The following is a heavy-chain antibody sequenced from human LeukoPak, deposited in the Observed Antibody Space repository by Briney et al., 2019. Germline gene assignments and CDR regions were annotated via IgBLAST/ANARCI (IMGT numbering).Heavy chain of an antibody. Sequence: GGSLRLSCAASGFTFSSYGMHWVRQAPGKGLEWVAVIWYDGSNKYYADSVKGRFTISRDNSKNTLYLQANSLRAEDTAVYYCAKGGTTYYYDSSSGDAFDIWGQGTMVTVSS. CDR3: AKGGTTYYYDSSSGDAFDI. D-gene: IGHD3-22*01. CDR2: IWYDGSNK. CDR1: GFTFSSYG. J-gene: IGHJ3*02. V-gene: IGHV3-33*06.